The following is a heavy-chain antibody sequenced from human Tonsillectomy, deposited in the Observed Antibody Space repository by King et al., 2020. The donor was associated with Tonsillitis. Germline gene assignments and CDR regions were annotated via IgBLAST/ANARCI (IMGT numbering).Heavy chain of an antibody. Sequence: VQLQQWGAGLLKPSETLSLTCAVYGGSFSGYYWSWIRQPPGKGLEWIGEINHSGSTNYNPSLKSRVTVSVDTSKNQFSLKLSSVTAADTAVYYCARDARYSSTRGWFDPWGQGTLVTVSS. CDR3: ARDARYSSTRGWFDP. J-gene: IGHJ5*02. CDR1: GGSFSGYY. CDR2: INHSGST. V-gene: IGHV4-34*01. D-gene: IGHD6-13*01.